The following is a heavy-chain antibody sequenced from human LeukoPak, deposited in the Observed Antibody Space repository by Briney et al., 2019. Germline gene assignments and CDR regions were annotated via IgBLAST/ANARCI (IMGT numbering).Heavy chain of an antibody. V-gene: IGHV4-59*08. D-gene: IGHD4-17*01. CDR3: ARKGVYGDYYFDY. J-gene: IGHJ4*02. Sequence: SETLSLTCTVSGGSISSYYWSWIRQPPGKGLEWIGYIYYSGYTNYNPSLKSRVTISVDTSKNQFSLKLSSVTAADTAVYYCARKGVYGDYYFDYWGQGTLVTVSS. CDR1: GGSISSYY. CDR2: IYYSGYT.